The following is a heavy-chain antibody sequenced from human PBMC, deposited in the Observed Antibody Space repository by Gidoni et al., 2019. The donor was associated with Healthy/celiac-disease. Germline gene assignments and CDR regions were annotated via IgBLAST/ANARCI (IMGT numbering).Heavy chain of an antibody. CDR1: GFTFSSYG. Sequence: QVQLVESGGGVVQPGRSLRLSCAASGFTFSSYGMHWVRQAPGKGLEWVAVISYDGSNKYYADSVKGRFTISRDNSKNTLYLQMNSLRAEDTAVYYCAKEHGDYAYFDYWGQGTLVTVSS. V-gene: IGHV3-30*18. CDR3: AKEHGDYAYFDY. D-gene: IGHD4-17*01. J-gene: IGHJ4*02. CDR2: ISYDGSNK.